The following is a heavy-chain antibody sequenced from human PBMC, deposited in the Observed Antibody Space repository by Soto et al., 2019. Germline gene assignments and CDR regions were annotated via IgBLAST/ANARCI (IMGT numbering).Heavy chain of an antibody. D-gene: IGHD5-12*01. CDR3: ARGSIVATSLTPFDF. V-gene: IGHV3-21*01. J-gene: IGHJ4*02. CDR2: ISASSSYI. CDR1: GFTFSSYS. Sequence: EVQLVESGGGLVKPGGSLRLSCAASGFTFSSYSMNWVRQAPGKGLEWVSSISASSSYIYYVDSVKGRFTVSRDNAKNSLYLQINSLRDEDTAVYYCARGSIVATSLTPFDFWGQGTLVIVSS.